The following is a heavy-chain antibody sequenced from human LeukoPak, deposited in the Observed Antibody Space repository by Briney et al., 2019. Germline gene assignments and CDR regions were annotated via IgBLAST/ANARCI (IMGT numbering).Heavy chain of an antibody. V-gene: IGHV3-33*01. CDR2: IWYDGSNK. J-gene: IGHJ4*02. D-gene: IGHD2-15*01. CDR1: GFTFSSFG. Sequence: GGSLRLSCAASGFTFSSFGMHWVRQAPGKGLEWVAVIWYDGSNKYYADSVKGRFTISRDNSKNTLYLQMNSLRAEDTAVYYCARELPPVVTYYFDYWGQGTLVTVSS. CDR3: ARELPPVVTYYFDY.